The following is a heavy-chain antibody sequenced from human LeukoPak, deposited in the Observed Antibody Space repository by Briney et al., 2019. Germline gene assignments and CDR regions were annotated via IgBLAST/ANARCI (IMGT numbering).Heavy chain of an antibody. CDR3: ARVRSSGWYGELGWFDP. Sequence: GGSLRLSCAASGFTFSTYIMNWVRQTPGKGLEWVSSIGTSTSYIYYADSVKGRFTISRDNAKNSLYLQMNSLRAEDTAVYYCARVRSSGWYGELGWFDPWGQGTLVTVSS. J-gene: IGHJ5*02. CDR2: IGTSTSYI. V-gene: IGHV3-21*01. D-gene: IGHD6-19*01. CDR1: GFTFSTYI.